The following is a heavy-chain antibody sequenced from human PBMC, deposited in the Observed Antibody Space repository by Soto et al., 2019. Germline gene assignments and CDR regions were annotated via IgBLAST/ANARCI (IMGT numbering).Heavy chain of an antibody. CDR3: ARVLPSTTIYGMDV. V-gene: IGHV1-46*01. CDR1: GYTFTSYH. Sequence: GASVKVSCKASGYTFTSYHLHCVLQSPGQGLEWMGMINPGGGSTSYAQKFQGRVTMTWDTSTSTVYMDVRSLRSEDTALYFCARVLPSTTIYGMDVWGQGTTVTVSS. CDR2: INPGGGST. J-gene: IGHJ6*02. D-gene: IGHD3-10*01.